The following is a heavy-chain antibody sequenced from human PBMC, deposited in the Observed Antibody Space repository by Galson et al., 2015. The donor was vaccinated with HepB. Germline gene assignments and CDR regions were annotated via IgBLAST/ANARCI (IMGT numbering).Heavy chain of an antibody. CDR1: GFTFSSYW. CDR2: IKQDGSEK. V-gene: IGHV3-7*03. D-gene: IGHD1-14*01. CDR3: ARVRPSGLYANDAFDI. J-gene: IGHJ3*02. Sequence: SLRLSCAASGFTFSSYWMSWVRQAPGKGLEWVANIKQDGSEKYYVDSVKGRFTISRDNAKNSLYLQMNSLRAEDTAVYYCARVRPSGLYANDAFDIWGQGTMVTVSS.